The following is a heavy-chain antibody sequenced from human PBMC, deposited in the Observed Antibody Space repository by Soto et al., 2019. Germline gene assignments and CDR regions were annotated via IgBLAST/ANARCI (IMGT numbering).Heavy chain of an antibody. CDR3: ARYGSGTSPEWDY. CDR2: ISGYNGNT. D-gene: IGHD3-10*01. V-gene: IGHV1-18*01. CDR1: GYTFTHYG. Sequence: QVQLVQSGAEVKKPGASVKVSCTASGYTFTHYGVSWVRQAPGQGLEWMGWISGYNGNTKYAQKLQGRVTLTTDTSTTTAYMELRSLRSDDTAVYYCARYGSGTSPEWDYWGQGTLVTVSS. J-gene: IGHJ4*02.